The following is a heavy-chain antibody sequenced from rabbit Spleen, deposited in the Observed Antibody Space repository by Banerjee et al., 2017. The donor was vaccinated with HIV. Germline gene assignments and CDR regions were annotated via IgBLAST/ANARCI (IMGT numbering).Heavy chain of an antibody. J-gene: IGHJ2*01. D-gene: IGHD1-1*01. CDR2: IDTNDGDT. V-gene: IGHV1S45*01. CDR1: GFSFSSNW. CDR3: ARNYVNAFDP. Sequence: QEQLLESGGGLVKPEGSLKLSCTASGFSFSSNWICWVRQAPGKGLEWIACIDTNDGDTDYANWPKGRFTVSKTSSTTVTLQMTSLTAADTATYFCARNYVNAFDPWGQGTLVTVS.